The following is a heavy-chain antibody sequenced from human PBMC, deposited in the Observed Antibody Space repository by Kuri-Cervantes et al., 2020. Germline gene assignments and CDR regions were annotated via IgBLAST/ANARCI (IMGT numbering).Heavy chain of an antibody. Sequence: SETLSLTCTVSGGSISSYYWSWIRQPPGKGLEWIGYIYYSGSANYNPSLKSQVTISVDTSKNQFSLKLSSVAAADTAVYYCARDARDDAFDIWGQGTMVTVSS. CDR1: GGSISSYY. J-gene: IGHJ3*02. CDR3: ARDARDDAFDI. CDR2: IYYSGSA. V-gene: IGHV4-59*01.